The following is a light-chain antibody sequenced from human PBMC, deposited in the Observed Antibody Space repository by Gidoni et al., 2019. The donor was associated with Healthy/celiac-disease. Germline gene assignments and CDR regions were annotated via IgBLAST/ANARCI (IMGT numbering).Light chain of an antibody. V-gene: IGKV1-5*03. J-gene: IGKJ2*01. CDR3: QQYSRYPYN. CDR2: EGS. Sequence: DIQMPQSPSTLSASVGDRVTITCRASDSISNWLAWYQHRPGRAPRLMIYEGSNLESGVPSRFSGGGSGTEFTLTITSLQSDDFATYYCQQYSRYPYNLGQGTKLEIK. CDR1: DSISNW.